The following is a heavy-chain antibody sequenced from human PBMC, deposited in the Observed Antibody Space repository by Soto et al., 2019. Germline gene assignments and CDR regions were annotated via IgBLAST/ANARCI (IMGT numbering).Heavy chain of an antibody. CDR2: FDPEDDET. V-gene: IGHV1-24*01. CDR1: GYTLTELS. J-gene: IGHJ5*02. CDR3: ATDLTAAGSPSTP. D-gene: IGHD6-13*01. Sequence: ASVKVSCKVSGYTLTELSMHWVRQAPGKGLEWMEGFDPEDDETIYAQKLQGRVTMTEDTSTDTAYMEMSSLRSEDTAVYYCATDLTAAGSPSTPWGQGTLVTISS.